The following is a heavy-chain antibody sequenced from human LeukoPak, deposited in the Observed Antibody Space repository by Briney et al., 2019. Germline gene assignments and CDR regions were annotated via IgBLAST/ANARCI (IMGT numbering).Heavy chain of an antibody. Sequence: GGSLRHSCAASVFTFSGYWMHLVRQAPGKGLEWVANMSHDGTKKFYVGSVKGRFTISRDNTKDLLYLQMNSLTAEDTGVYYCARGAPEYCRGDSCYDFDSWGQGTLVPVSP. D-gene: IGHD2-15*01. CDR1: VFTFSGYW. CDR3: ARGAPEYCRGDSCYDFDS. CDR2: MSHDGTKK. J-gene: IGHJ4*02. V-gene: IGHV3-7*01.